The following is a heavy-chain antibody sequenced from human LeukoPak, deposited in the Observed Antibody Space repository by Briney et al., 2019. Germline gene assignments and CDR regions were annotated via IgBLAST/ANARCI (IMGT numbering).Heavy chain of an antibody. V-gene: IGHV1-58*01. CDR1: GFTFTSSA. J-gene: IGHJ3*02. CDR3: AADSTFIVVVPAASQDAFDI. CDR2: IVVGSGNT. D-gene: IGHD2-2*01. Sequence: GTSVKVSCKASGFTFTSSAVQWVRQARGQRLEWIGCIVVGSGNTNYAQKFQERVTITRDMSTSTAYMELSSLRSEDTAVYYCAADSTFIVVVPAASQDAFDIWGQGTMVTVSS.